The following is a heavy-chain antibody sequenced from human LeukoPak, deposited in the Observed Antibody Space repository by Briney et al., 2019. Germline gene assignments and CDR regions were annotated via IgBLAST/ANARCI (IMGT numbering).Heavy chain of an antibody. J-gene: IGHJ4*02. CDR3: ATAFPGIAVAGLFDY. CDR2: IIPIFGTA. Sequence: SVKVSCKASGGTFSSYAISWVRQAPGQGLEWMGGIIPIFGTANYAQKFQGRVTMTEDTSTDTAYMELSSLRSEDTAVYYCATAFPGIAVAGLFDYWGQGTLVTVSS. CDR1: GGTFSSYA. D-gene: IGHD6-19*01. V-gene: IGHV1-69*06.